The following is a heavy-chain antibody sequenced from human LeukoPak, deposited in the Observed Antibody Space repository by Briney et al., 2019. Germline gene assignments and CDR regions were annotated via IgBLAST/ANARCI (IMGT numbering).Heavy chain of an antibody. CDR3: AKDLPYYYGSGSYYN. J-gene: IGHJ4*02. D-gene: IGHD3-10*01. V-gene: IGHV3-23*01. Sequence: GGSLRLSCAASGFTFSSYGMSWVRQAPGKGLEWVSAISGSGGSTYYADSVKGRFTISRDNSKNTLYLQMNSLRAEDTAVYYCAKDLPYYYGSGSYYNWGQGTLVTVSS. CDR1: GFTFSSYG. CDR2: ISGSGGST.